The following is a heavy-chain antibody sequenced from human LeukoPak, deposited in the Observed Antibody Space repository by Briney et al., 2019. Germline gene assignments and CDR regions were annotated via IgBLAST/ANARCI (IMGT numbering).Heavy chain of an antibody. CDR3: AREDYYDSSGYYWLGWFDP. J-gene: IGHJ5*02. CDR2: IIPILGIA. D-gene: IGHD3-22*01. CDR1: GGTFSSYA. V-gene: IGHV1-69*04. Sequence: GASVKVSCKASGGTFSSYAISWVRQAPGQGLEWMGRIIPILGIANYAQKFQGRVTITADKSTSTAYMELSSLRSEDTAVYYCAREDYYDSSGYYWLGWFDPWGPGTLVTVSS.